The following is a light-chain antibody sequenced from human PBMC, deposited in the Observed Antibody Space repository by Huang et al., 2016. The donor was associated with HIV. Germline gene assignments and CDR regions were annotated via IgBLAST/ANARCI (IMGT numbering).Light chain of an antibody. CDR2: GAS. V-gene: IGKV1-6*01. CDR3: LQDHNYPRT. J-gene: IGKJ1*01. CDR1: QGITDA. Sequence: AIQMTQSPSSLSASVGDRVTITCRASQGITDAVAWYQQKPGKAPKLLISGASTLRSGVPSRFGGSGSGTDFTLTISSRQPEDYATYYCLQDHNYPRTFGQGTKVEI.